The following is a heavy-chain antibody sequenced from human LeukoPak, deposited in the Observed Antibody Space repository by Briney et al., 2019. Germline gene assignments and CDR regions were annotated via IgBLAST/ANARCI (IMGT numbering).Heavy chain of an antibody. CDR1: GYIFASYG. CDR2: ISAYNGDT. V-gene: IGHV1-18*01. Sequence: ASVKVSCKASGYIFASYGISWVRQAPGQGLEWLGWISAYNGDTKYAQHPQRRVTLTTDTSTGTAYMELRSLTADDTALYYCARDTALTITPGGPDYWGRGTLITVSS. CDR3: ARDTALTITPGGPDY. J-gene: IGHJ4*02. D-gene: IGHD2-8*02.